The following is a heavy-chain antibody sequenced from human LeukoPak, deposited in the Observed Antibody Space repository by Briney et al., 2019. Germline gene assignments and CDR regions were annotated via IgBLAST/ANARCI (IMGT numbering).Heavy chain of an antibody. J-gene: IGHJ3*02. CDR3: ASTLGSGSSYAFDI. CDR1: GYTFTGYY. CDR2: INPNSGGT. Sequence: GASVKVSCKASGYTFTGYYMHWVRQAPGQGLEWMGWINPNSGGTNYAQKFQGRVTMTRDTSISTAYMELSRLRSDDTAVYYCASTLGSGSSYAFDIWGQGTMVTVSS. V-gene: IGHV1-2*02. D-gene: IGHD1-26*01.